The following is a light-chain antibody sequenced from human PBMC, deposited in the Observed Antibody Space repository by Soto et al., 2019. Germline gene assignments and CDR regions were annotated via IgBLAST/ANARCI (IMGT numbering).Light chain of an antibody. J-gene: IGKJ1*01. CDR2: KAS. V-gene: IGKV1-5*03. CDR1: QSIVIW. CDR3: QHHKSYPRT. Sequence: DIQMTQSPSTRAASVGARVTITCRSSQSIVIWLAWYQQRPGKAPKLVIYKASSLEGGVPSRFSGSGSGTEFTLTISSLQPDDFATYYCQHHKSYPRTFGQGTKVEIK.